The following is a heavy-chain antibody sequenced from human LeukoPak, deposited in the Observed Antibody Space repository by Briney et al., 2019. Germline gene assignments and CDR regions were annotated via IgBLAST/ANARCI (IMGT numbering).Heavy chain of an antibody. CDR2: IYYSGST. J-gene: IGHJ5*02. CDR1: GGSVSSGSYY. D-gene: IGHD6-13*01. CDR3: ASTMRSIAAAGNWFDP. Sequence: SETLSLTCTVSGGSVSSGSYYWSWIRLPPGKGLEWIGYIYYSGSTNYNPSLKSRVTISVDTSKNQFSLKLSSVTAADTAVYYCASTMRSIAAAGNWFDPWGQGTLVTVSS. V-gene: IGHV4-61*01.